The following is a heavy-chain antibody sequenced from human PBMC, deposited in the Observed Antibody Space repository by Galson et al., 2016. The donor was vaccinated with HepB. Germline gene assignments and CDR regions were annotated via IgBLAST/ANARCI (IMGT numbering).Heavy chain of an antibody. Sequence: SLRLSCAASGFTFSSYAMSWVRQAPGKGLEWVASIKEDGSKAFYADSVKGRFTISRDNVENSLSLQMNSLRAEDTAVFYCARYGDEAGWNFHQWGQGTLVTVSS. J-gene: IGHJ1*01. CDR2: IKEDGSKA. CDR3: ARYGDEAGWNFHQ. V-gene: IGHV3-7*03. D-gene: IGHD6-19*01. CDR1: GFTFSSYA.